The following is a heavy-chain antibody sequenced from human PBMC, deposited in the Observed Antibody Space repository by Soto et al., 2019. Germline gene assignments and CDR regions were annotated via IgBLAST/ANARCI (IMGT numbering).Heavy chain of an antibody. Sequence: QVQLVQSGAEVKKPGSSVKVSCKASGDSFNNDGVNWVRQAPGQGLEWVGGIIPHFGPAKYPQKFQGRATITAATPTNTAFMELLILTSDDTAIYYCARGALLDSHNYFALDVWGQGTSVTVSS. V-gene: IGHV1-69*06. CDR2: IIPHFGPA. CDR3: ARGALLDSHNYFALDV. D-gene: IGHD3-10*01. CDR1: GDSFNNDG. J-gene: IGHJ6*02.